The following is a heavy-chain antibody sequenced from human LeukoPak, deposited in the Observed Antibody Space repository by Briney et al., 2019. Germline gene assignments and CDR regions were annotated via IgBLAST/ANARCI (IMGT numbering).Heavy chain of an antibody. J-gene: IGHJ6*03. V-gene: IGHV4-34*01. CDR3: ARVKSYYYYYMDV. CDR1: GGSFSGYY. CDR2: INHSGST. Sequence: SETLSLTCAVYGGSFSGYYWSWIRQPPGKGLEWIGEINHSGSTNYNPSLKSRVTISVDTSKNQFSLKLSSVTAADTAVYYCARVKSYYYYYMDVWGKGTTVTVSS.